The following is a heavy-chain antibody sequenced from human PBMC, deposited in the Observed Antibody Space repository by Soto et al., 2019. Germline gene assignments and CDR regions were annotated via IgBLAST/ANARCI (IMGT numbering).Heavy chain of an antibody. CDR1: GFTFNIFG. D-gene: IGHD3-9*01. CDR3: ARADYDIVTGSSLGYYDY. Sequence: QVQLVESGGGVVQPERSLRHSCAASGFTFNIFGMHWVRQAPGKGLEWVAVIWWDGSKKYYADSVKGRFTISRDNSKNTLYLQMNNLRAEDTALYYCARADYDIVTGSSLGYYDYWGQGTLVTVSS. J-gene: IGHJ4*02. CDR2: IWWDGSKK. V-gene: IGHV3-33*01.